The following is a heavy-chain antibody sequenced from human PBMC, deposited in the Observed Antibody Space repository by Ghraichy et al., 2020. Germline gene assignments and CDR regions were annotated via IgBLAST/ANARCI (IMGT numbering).Heavy chain of an antibody. CDR3: ATGKRGFYLIRDAFDI. J-gene: IGHJ3*02. CDR2: FDPEDGET. V-gene: IGHV1-24*01. CDR1: GYTLTELS. Sequence: ASVKVSCKVSGYTLTELSMHWVRQAPGKGLEWMGGFDPEDGETIYAQKFQGRVTMTEDTSTDTAYMELSSLRSEDTAVYYCATGKRGFYLIRDAFDIWGQGTMVTVSS. D-gene: IGHD1-26*01.